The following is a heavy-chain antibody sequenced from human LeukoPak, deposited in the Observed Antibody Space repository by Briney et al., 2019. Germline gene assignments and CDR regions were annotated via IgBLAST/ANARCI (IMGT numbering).Heavy chain of an antibody. CDR2: INSDGSST. J-gene: IGHJ4*02. V-gene: IGHV3-74*01. CDR1: GGSISSSSYY. CDR3: ARGYCSSTSCYYFDY. D-gene: IGHD2-2*01. Sequence: ETLSLTCTVSGGSISSSSYYWGWIRQPPGKGLEWVSRINSDGSSTSYADSVKGRFTISRDNAKNTLYLQMNSLRAEDTAVYYCARGYCSSTSCYYFDYWGQGTLATVSS.